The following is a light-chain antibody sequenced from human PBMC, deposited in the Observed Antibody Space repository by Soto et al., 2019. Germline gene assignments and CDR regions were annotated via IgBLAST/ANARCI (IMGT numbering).Light chain of an antibody. V-gene: IGKV1-39*01. CDR3: QQSYSTPRT. CDR2: AAS. J-gene: IGKJ2*02. Sequence: DIQMTQSPSSPSASVGDRVTITCRARQSISTYLNWYQQKVGKAPKLLIYAASSLQRGVPSRFSGSGSGTDFTLTISSLQPEDFATYYCQQSYSTPRTFGQGTKLEIK. CDR1: QSISTY.